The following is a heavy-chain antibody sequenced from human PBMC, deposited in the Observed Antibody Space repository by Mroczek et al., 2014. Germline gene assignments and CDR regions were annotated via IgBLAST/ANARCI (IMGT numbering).Heavy chain of an antibody. V-gene: IGHV3-30-3*01. CDR3: ARDQGRDYGDDY. CDR1: GFTFSSYA. D-gene: IGHD4-17*01. CDR2: ISYDGSNK. J-gene: IGHJ4*02. Sequence: QVQLVQSGGGVVQPGRSLRLSCAASGFTFSSYAMHWVRQAPGKGLEWVAVISYDGSNKYYADSVKGRFTISRDNSKNTLYLQMNSLRAEDTAVYYCARDQGRDYGDDYWGQGTLVTVSS.